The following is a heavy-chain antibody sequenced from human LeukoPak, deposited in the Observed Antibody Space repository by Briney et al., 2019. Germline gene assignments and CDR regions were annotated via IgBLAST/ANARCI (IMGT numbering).Heavy chain of an antibody. D-gene: IGHD5-12*01. CDR3: ARDRSGYDYVVY. CDR2: ISSSHGYI. CDR1: GFTFSDYS. Sequence: PGGSLRLSCAASGFTFSDYSMNWVRQAPGKGLEWVSSISSSHGYIYYADSVKGRFTISRDNAKNSLYLQMNSLRAEDTAVYYCARDRSGYDYVVYWGQGTLVTVSS. J-gene: IGHJ4*02. V-gene: IGHV3-21*01.